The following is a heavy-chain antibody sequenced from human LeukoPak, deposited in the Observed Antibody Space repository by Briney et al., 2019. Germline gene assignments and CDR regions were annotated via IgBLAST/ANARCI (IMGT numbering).Heavy chain of an antibody. CDR3: ARNDYGDPPFDY. Sequence: PSETLSLTCTVSGGSISSYYWSWIRQPPGKGLEWIGYIYYSGSTNYNPPLKSRVTISVDTSKNQFSLKLSSVTAADTAVYYCARNDYGDPPFDYWGQGTLVTVSS. CDR1: GGSISSYY. CDR2: IYYSGST. J-gene: IGHJ4*02. D-gene: IGHD4-17*01. V-gene: IGHV4-59*01.